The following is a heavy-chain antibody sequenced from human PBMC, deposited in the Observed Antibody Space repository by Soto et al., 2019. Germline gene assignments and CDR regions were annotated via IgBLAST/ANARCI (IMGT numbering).Heavy chain of an antibody. J-gene: IGHJ6*03. CDR3: ARVATSAMDV. Sequence: ASVKVSCKASGYTFTGYYMHWVRQAPGQGLEWMGWINPNSGGTNYAQKFQGWVTITRDTSASTAYMELSSLRSEDTAVYYCARVATSAMDVGGKGPPSTFPS. CDR2: INPNSGGT. D-gene: IGHD2-2*01. CDR1: GYTFTGYY. V-gene: IGHV1-2*04.